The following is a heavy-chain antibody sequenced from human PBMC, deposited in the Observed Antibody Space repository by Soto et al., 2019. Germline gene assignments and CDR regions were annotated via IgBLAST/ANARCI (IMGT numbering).Heavy chain of an antibody. CDR2: IIPIFGTA. J-gene: IGHJ3*02. CDR1: GGTFSSYA. Sequence: SVKVSCKASGGTFSSYAISWVRQAPGQGLEWMGCIIPIFGTANSAQQFQGRVTITADESTSTAYMELSSLRSEDTAVYSCARGQCGGDCYYAFDIGGQGSMVTVSS. CDR3: ARGQCGGDCYYAFDI. V-gene: IGHV1-69*13. D-gene: IGHD2-21*02.